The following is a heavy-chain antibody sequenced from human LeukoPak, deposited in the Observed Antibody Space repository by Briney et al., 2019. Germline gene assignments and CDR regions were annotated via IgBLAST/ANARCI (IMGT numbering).Heavy chain of an antibody. CDR1: GFTFSNFA. CDR3: VRGPSIHNYHYGMAV. J-gene: IGHJ6*02. CDR2: ISSNGRSP. Sequence: GGSLRLSCAASGFTFSNFAMHWVRQAPGKGLEYVSTISSNGRSPYYADSVKDRFTISRDSSKNTLYLQMGSLRPEDMAVYYCVRGPSIHNYHYGMAVWGQGSTVIVSS. V-gene: IGHV3-64*02. D-gene: IGHD3-3*01.